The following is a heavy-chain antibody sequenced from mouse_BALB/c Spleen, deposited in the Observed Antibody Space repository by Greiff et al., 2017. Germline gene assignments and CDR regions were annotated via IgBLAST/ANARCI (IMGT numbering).Heavy chain of an antibody. CDR3: ARGNYYYGSAWFAY. CDR2: INPSNGRT. J-gene: IGHJ3*01. CDR1: GYTFTSYW. D-gene: IGHD1-1*01. V-gene: IGHV1S81*02. Sequence: QVQLQQPGAELVKPGASVKLSCKASGYTFTSYWMHWVKQRPGQGLEWIGEINPSNGRTNYNEKFKGKATLTVDTSSSTAYVDLSSLTSEDSAVYYCARGNYYYGSAWFAYWGQGTLVTVSA.